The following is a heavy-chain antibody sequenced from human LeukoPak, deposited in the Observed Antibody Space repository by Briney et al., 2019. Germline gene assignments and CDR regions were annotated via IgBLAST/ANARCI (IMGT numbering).Heavy chain of an antibody. CDR1: GYSFTNYW. CDR3: ARGNSERFYDWFDP. Sequence: GESLKISCKASGYSFTNYWIAWVRQMPGKGLEWMGIIYPGDSDTRYSPSLQGQVTISADKSINTAFLQWTTLKASDTGIYYCARGNSERFYDWFDPWGQGTLVTVSS. V-gene: IGHV5-51*06. J-gene: IGHJ5*02. CDR2: IYPGDSDT. D-gene: IGHD1-26*01.